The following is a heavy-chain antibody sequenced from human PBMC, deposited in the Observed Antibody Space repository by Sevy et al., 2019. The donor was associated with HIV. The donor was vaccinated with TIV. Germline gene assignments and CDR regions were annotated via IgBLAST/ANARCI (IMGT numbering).Heavy chain of an antibody. CDR2: ISSSGSTI. Sequence: GGSLRLSCAASGFTFSDYYMSWIRQAPGKGLEWVSYISSSGSTIYYADSVKGRFTISRDNAKNSLYLQMNSLRAEDTAVHYCARGEAAGTHYGMDVWGQGTTVTVSS. CDR3: ARGEAAGTHYGMDV. V-gene: IGHV3-11*01. J-gene: IGHJ6*02. D-gene: IGHD6-13*01. CDR1: GFTFSDYY.